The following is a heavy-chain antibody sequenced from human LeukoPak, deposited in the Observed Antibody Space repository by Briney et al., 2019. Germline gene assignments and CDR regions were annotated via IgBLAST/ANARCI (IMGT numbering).Heavy chain of an antibody. J-gene: IGHJ5*02. D-gene: IGHD2-21*02. CDR2: ISSYSHYL. CDR1: GFTFSFYT. CDR3: ARDLRPDVPTAPTPDS. Sequence: GGSLSLSSVASGFTFSFYTMNWVRQAPGQGLEWVSSISSYSHYLYYADSVKGRFTISRDNAKNSVYLEMNSLRAEDTAVYFCARDLRPDVPTAPTPDSWGQGTMVTVSS. V-gene: IGHV3-21*06.